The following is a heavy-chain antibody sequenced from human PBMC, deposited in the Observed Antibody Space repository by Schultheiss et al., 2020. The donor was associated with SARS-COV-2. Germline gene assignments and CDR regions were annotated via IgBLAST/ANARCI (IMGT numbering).Heavy chain of an antibody. CDR2: TYYSGST. CDR1: GGSISSSSYY. V-gene: IGHV4-61*05. D-gene: IGHD5-18*01. J-gene: IGHJ3*02. CDR3: ARVQDTAMVTNAFDI. Sequence: SETLSLTCTVSGGSISSSSYYWGWIRQPPGKGLEWIGYTYYSGSTNYNPSLKSRVTISVDTSKNQFSLKLSSVTAADTAVYYCARVQDTAMVTNAFDIWGQGTMVTVSS.